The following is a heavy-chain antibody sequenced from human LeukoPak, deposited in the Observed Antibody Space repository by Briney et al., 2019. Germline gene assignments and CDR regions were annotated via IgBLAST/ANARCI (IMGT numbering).Heavy chain of an antibody. CDR1: GYTFTSYY. CDR2: INPSGGST. J-gene: IGHJ4*02. V-gene: IGHV1-46*01. Sequence: GASVTVSCKASGYTFTSYYMHWVRQAPGQGLEWMRIINPSGGSTSYAQKFQGRVTMTRDTSTSTVYMELSSLRSEDTAVYYCARRTRYSGYDEVYFDYWGQGTLVTVSS. D-gene: IGHD5-12*01. CDR3: ARRTRYSGYDEVYFDY.